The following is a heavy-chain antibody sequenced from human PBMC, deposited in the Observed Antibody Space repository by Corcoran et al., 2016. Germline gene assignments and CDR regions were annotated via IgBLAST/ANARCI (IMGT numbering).Heavy chain of an antibody. J-gene: IGHJ6*02. D-gene: IGHD3-3*01. CDR3: ATTNYDFWSGYYRYYYYYGMDV. CDR1: GYTFTSYD. V-gene: IGHV1-8*01. Sequence: QVQLVQSGAEVKKPGASVKVSCKASGYTFTSYDINWVRQATGQGLEWMGWMNPNSGNTGYAQKFQGRVTMTRNTSISTAYMELSSLRSEDTAVYYCATTNYDFWSGYYRYYYYYGMDVWGQGTTVTVSS. CDR2: MNPNSGNT.